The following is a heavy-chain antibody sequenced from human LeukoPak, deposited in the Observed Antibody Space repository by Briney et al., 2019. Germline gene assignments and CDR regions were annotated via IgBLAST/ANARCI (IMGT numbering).Heavy chain of an antibody. CDR1: GYTFIDYA. V-gene: IGHV1-3*01. CDR3: ARGIEASIGWYVIDY. J-gene: IGHJ4*02. CDR2: INAGNGNT. Sequence: ASVKVSCKASGYTFIDYAMHWVRQAPGQRLEWMGWINAGNGNTKYSRKFQGRVIITRDTSATIAYMELSRLRSEDTAVYYCARGIEASIGWYVIDYWGQGTLVIVSS. D-gene: IGHD6-19*01.